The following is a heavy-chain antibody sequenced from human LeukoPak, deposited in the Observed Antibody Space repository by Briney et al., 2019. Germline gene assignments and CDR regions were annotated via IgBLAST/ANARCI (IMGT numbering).Heavy chain of an antibody. J-gene: IGHJ4*02. CDR2: FDPEDGET. Sequence: ASVKVSCKVSGYTLTELSMHWVRQAPGKGLEWMGDFDPEDGETIYAQKFQGRVTMTEDTSTDTAYMELSSLRSEDTAVYYCATSTKYYGGNSNFDYWGQGTLVTVSS. D-gene: IGHD4-23*01. V-gene: IGHV1-24*01. CDR1: GYTLTELS. CDR3: ATSTKYYGGNSNFDY.